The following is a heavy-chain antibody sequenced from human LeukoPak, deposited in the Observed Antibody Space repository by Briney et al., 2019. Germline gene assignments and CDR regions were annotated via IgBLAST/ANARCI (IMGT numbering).Heavy chain of an antibody. CDR1: GFTFRNYG. D-gene: IGHD1-26*01. CDR3: AKWLYSGKYWTGKDYFDY. V-gene: IGHV3-30*18. Sequence: GRSLRLSCAASGFTFRNYGMHWVRQAPGKGLEWVAVISHDGSNKYYADSVKGRFTISRDNSKNTLYLQMDSLRVEDTAVYYCAKWLYSGKYWTGKDYFDYWGQGTLVTVSS. J-gene: IGHJ4*02. CDR2: ISHDGSNK.